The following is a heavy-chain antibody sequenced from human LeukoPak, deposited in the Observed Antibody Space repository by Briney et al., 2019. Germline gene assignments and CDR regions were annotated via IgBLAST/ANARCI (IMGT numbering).Heavy chain of an antibody. CDR2: ISGSGGST. V-gene: IGHV3-23*01. CDR3: AKPPLLGDGDYAFDY. CDR1: GFTFSSYA. D-gene: IGHD4-17*01. Sequence: GGSLRLSCAASGFTFSSYAMSWVRQAPGKGLEWVSAISGSGGSTHYADSVKGRFTISRDNSKNTLYLQMNSLRAEDTAVYYCAKPPLLGDGDYAFDYWGQGTLVTVSS. J-gene: IGHJ4*02.